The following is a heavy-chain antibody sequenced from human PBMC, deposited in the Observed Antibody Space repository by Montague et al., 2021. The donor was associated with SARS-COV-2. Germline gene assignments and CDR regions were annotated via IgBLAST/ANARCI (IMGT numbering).Heavy chain of an antibody. CDR1: GFIFSSYA. CDR3: ARAGWRCSGGSCYSQGGFDY. D-gene: IGHD2-15*01. CDR2: ISYDGSNK. J-gene: IGHJ4*02. V-gene: IGHV3-30-3*01. Sequence: SLRLSCAASGFIFSSYAMHWVRQAPSKGLEWVAVISYDGSNKFYADSVKGRFTISRDNSKNTLYLQMSSLRAEDTAVYYCARAGWRCSGGSCYSQGGFDYWGQGTLVTVSS.